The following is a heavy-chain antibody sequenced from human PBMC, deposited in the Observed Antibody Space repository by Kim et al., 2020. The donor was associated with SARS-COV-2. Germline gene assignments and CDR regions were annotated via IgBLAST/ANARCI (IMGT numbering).Heavy chain of an antibody. CDR2: IKSKTDGGTT. V-gene: IGHV3-15*01. CDR3: TTDASIGSSWYLFGWLVSAFDY. CDR1: GFTFSNAW. J-gene: IGHJ4*02. D-gene: IGHD6-13*01. Sequence: GGSLRLSCAASGFTFSNAWMSWVRQAPGKGLEWVGRIKSKTDGGTTDYAAPVKGRFTISRDDSKNTLYLQMNSLKTEDTAVYYCTTDASIGSSWYLFGWLVSAFDYWGQGTLVTVSS.